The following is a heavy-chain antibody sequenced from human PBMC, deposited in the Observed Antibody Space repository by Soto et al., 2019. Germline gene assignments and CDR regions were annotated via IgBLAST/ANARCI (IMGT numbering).Heavy chain of an antibody. CDR1: GFTFSSYD. J-gene: IGHJ5*02. D-gene: IGHD3-10*01. Sequence: EVQLVESGGGLVQPGGSLRLSCAASGFTFSSYDMHWVRQATGKGLEWVSAIGTAGDTYYAGSVKGRFTISRENAKNSXXXXXXXXXXXXXXXXXXXXXXXXXXGVIIDWFDPWGQGTLVTV. CDR2: IGTAGDT. CDR3: XXXXXXXXGVIIDWFDP. V-gene: IGHV3-13*04.